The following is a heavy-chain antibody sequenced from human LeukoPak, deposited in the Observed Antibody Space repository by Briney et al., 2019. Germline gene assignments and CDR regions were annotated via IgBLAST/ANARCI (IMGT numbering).Heavy chain of an antibody. J-gene: IGHJ6*03. Sequence: ASVKVSCKASGYTFTSYYMHWVRQAPGQGLEWMGIINPSGGSTSYAQKFQGRVTMTRDTSISTAYMELSRLRSDDTAVYYCARELAENYYGSGSYSRGHYYYYYMDVWGKGTTVTVSS. CDR3: ARELAENYYGSGSYSRGHYYYYYMDV. CDR2: INPSGGST. D-gene: IGHD3-10*01. CDR1: GYTFTSYY. V-gene: IGHV1-46*01.